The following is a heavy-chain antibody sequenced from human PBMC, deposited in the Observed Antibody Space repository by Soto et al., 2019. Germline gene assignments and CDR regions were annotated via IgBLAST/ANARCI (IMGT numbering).Heavy chain of an antibody. CDR1: GFTFSSYA. D-gene: IGHD3-22*01. J-gene: IGHJ4*02. V-gene: IGHV3-30-3*01. CDR3: ARDLIDYYDSSGCLDY. CDR2: ISYDGSNK. Sequence: GGSLSLSCAASGFTFSSYAMHWVRHAPGKGLEWVAVISYDGSNKYYADSVKGRFTISRDNSKNTLYLQMNSLRAEDTAVYYCARDLIDYYDSSGCLDYWGQGTLVTVSS.